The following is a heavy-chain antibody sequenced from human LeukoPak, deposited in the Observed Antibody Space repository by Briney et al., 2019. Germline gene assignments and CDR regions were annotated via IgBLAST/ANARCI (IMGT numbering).Heavy chain of an antibody. V-gene: IGHV3-64*01. CDR3: ARGAQLTDY. J-gene: IGHJ4*02. D-gene: IGHD6-13*01. CDR2: IGPDGGTT. Sequence: PGGSLRLFCAASGFTFYTYAMHWVRQAPGKGLEYVSGIGPDGGTTYYANSVKGRFTISRDNSKNMLYLQMASLTADDMAVYYCARGAQLTDYWGQGTLVTVSS. CDR1: GFTFYTYA.